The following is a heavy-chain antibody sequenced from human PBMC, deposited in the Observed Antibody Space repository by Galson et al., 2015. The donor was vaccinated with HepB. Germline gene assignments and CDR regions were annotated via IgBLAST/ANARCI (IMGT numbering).Heavy chain of an antibody. CDR2: IHSRGFYT. CDR1: GFRLSSYS. D-gene: IGHD2-2*01. V-gene: IGHV3-21*01. J-gene: IGHJ4*02. CDR3: ARENGLQLPLDY. Sequence: SLRLSCAASGFRLSSYSMNWVRQAPGKGLEWVSSIHSRGFYTYYAGSVKGRFTISRDNARNSLYLQMSSLRVEDTAVYYCARENGLQLPLDYWGQGTLVTVSS.